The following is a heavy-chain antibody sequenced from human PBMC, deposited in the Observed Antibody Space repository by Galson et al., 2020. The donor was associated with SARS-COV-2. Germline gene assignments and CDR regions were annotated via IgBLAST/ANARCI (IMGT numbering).Heavy chain of an antibody. CDR2: IYSNGGT. J-gene: IGHJ4*02. D-gene: IGHD3-3*01. CDR3: ARGSVFGVVIIDY. Sequence: SQTLSLTCTVSGGSVSSGSYFWSWIRQPPGKGLEYIGYIYSNGGTNYNPSLKSRVTMSVDTPKNQVSLKLKSVTAADTAVYYCARGSVFGVVIIDYWGQGTPGTVS. V-gene: IGHV4-61*01. CDR1: GGSVSSGSYF.